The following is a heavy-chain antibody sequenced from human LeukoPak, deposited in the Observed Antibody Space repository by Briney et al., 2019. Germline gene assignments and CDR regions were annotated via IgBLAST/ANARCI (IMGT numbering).Heavy chain of an antibody. J-gene: IGHJ4*02. Sequence: GGSLRLSCAASGFPFSNYAMTWVRQAPGKGLERVSGISDSGDRTYYADSVKGRFTISRDNSKNMLYLQMNSLRVEDTALYYCAKGLGTSGYHDYWGQGALVTVSS. V-gene: IGHV3-23*01. CDR2: ISDSGDRT. CDR1: GFPFSNYA. CDR3: AKGLGTSGYHDY. D-gene: IGHD3-22*01.